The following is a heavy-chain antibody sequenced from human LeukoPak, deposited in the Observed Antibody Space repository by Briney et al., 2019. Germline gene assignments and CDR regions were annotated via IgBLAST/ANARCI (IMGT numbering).Heavy chain of an antibody. CDR2: VYYSGIT. Sequence: SETLSLTCTGSGGSISTYYWSWLRQPPGKGLEWIGYVYYSGITDYNPSLKSRVTISVDTSKSQFSLKLSSVTAADTAVYYCARHLTSGDYFDYWGQGTLVTVSS. CDR1: GGSISTYY. D-gene: IGHD4-17*01. V-gene: IGHV4-59*08. J-gene: IGHJ4*02. CDR3: ARHLTSGDYFDY.